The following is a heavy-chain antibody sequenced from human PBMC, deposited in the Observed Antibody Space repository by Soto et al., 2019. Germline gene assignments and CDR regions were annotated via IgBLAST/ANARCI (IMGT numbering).Heavy chain of an antibody. CDR2: MNPNSGNT. CDR1: GYTFSSYG. J-gene: IGHJ6*02. D-gene: IGHD3-3*01. V-gene: IGHV1-8*02. Sequence: ASVKVSCKATGYTFSSYGITWVRQATGQGLEWMGWMNPNSGNTGYAQRFQGRVTMTRNTSISTAYMELSSLRSEDTAVYYCARPLRFLEWFQADYYGMDVWGQGTTVTVSS. CDR3: ARPLRFLEWFQADYYGMDV.